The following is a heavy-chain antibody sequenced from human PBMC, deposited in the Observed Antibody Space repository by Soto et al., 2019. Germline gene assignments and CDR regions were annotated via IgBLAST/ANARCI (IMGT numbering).Heavy chain of an antibody. Sequence: EVQLVESGGGVVQPGGSLRLSCVVSRFTFTSYWMHWVRQVPGKGLGWVSRINPGGSSTSYADSVKGRFTISRDNAKNMVYLQRNGLRAEDTAVYYCARGPNTLYTSTSFAFWGQATLVSVPS. J-gene: IGHJ4*02. CDR1: RFTFTSYW. D-gene: IGHD1-20*01. CDR3: ARGPNTLYTSTSFAF. CDR2: INPGGSST. V-gene: IGHV3-74*02.